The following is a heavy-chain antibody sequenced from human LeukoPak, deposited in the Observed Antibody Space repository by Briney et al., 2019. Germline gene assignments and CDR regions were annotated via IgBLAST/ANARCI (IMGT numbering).Heavy chain of an antibody. CDR1: GFTFSSYA. CDR3: AKAGSSGWSTKFYYYYYMDV. Sequence: GGSLRLSCAASGFTFSSYAMSWVRQPPGKGLEWVSAISGSGGSTYYADSVKGRFTISRDNSKNTLYLQMNSLRAEDTAVYYCAKAGSSGWSTKFYYYYYMDVWGKGTTVTVSS. CDR2: ISGSGGST. J-gene: IGHJ6*03. V-gene: IGHV3-23*01. D-gene: IGHD6-19*01.